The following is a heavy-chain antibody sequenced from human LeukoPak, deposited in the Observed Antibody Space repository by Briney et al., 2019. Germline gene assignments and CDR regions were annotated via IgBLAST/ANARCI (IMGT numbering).Heavy chain of an antibody. D-gene: IGHD4-17*01. CDR3: ARDKPYGDYYFWFDY. Sequence: GASVKVSCKASGYTFTSYGISWVRQAPGQGLEWMGWINAYNGNTNYAQKLQGRVTMTTDTSTSTAYMELRSLRSDDTAVYYCARDKPYGDYYFWFDYWGQGTLVTVSS. CDR1: GYTFTSYG. V-gene: IGHV1-18*04. J-gene: IGHJ4*02. CDR2: INAYNGNT.